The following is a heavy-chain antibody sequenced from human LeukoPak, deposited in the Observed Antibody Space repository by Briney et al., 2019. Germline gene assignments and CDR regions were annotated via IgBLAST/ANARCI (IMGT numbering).Heavy chain of an antibody. CDR2: ISDSGGST. Sequence: PGGSLRLSCAASGFTFSSYAMSWVRQAPGKGVEWVSVISDSGGSTYYADSVKGRFTISRDNSKNTLYLQMNSLRAEDTAVYYCAKDRSSGGSCNNYWGQGTLVTVSS. J-gene: IGHJ4*02. CDR1: GFTFSSYA. V-gene: IGHV3-23*01. CDR3: AKDRSSGGSCNNY. D-gene: IGHD2-15*01.